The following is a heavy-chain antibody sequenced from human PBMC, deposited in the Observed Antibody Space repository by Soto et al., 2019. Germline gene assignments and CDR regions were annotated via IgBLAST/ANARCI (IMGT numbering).Heavy chain of an antibody. J-gene: IGHJ4*02. CDR3: ASTSGVVLDY. Sequence: PSETLSLTCTVSGGSIRTYYWSWIRQPPGKGLEWIGYIYSSGTTNYNPSLKRRVTISVDKSKNQFSLKLSSVTAADTAVYYCASTSGVVLDYWGQGTLVTVSS. D-gene: IGHD3-3*01. V-gene: IGHV4-59*12. CDR2: IYSSGTT. CDR1: GGSIRTYY.